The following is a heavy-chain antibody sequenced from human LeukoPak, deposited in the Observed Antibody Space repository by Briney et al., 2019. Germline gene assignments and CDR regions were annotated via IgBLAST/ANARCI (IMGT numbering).Heavy chain of an antibody. CDR2: IKQDGSEQ. V-gene: IGHV3-7*01. CDR3: ARPREKAFDI. J-gene: IGHJ3*02. Sequence: GGSLRLSCAASGFTFSSYWTNWVCQAPGKGLEWVANIKQDGSEQYYVDSVKGRFTISRDNAKNSLYLQMNSLRAEDTAVYYCARPREKAFDIWGQGTMVTVSS. CDR1: GFTFSSYW.